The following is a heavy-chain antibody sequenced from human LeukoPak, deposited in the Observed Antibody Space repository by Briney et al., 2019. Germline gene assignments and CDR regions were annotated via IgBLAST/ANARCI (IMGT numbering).Heavy chain of an antibody. J-gene: IGHJ4*02. CDR2: INPSGGST. CDR3: ARGDRWELLDY. Sequence: ASVKVSCKASGYTFTSYYMHWVRQAPGQGLEWMGIINPSGGSTSYAQKFQGRVTMTRDPSTSTVYMELSCLRSEDTAVYYCARGDRWELLDYWGQGTLVTVSS. CDR1: GYTFTSYY. D-gene: IGHD1-26*01. V-gene: IGHV1-46*01.